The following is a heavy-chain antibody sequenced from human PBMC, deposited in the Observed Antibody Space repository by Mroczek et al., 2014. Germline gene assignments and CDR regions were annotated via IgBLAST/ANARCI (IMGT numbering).Heavy chain of an antibody. CDR1: GYTLTELS. D-gene: IGHD2-2*01. CDR3: ATGVVVPAAIRLGYKWFDP. J-gene: IGHJ5*02. V-gene: IGHV1-24*01. Sequence: QVQLQQLGREVKKPGASVKVSCKVSGYTLTELSMHWVRQAPGKGLEWMGGFDPEDGETIYAQKFQGRVTMTEDTSTDTAYMELSSLRSEDTAVYYCATGVVVPAAIRLGYKWFDPWGQGTLVTVSS. CDR2: FDPEDGET.